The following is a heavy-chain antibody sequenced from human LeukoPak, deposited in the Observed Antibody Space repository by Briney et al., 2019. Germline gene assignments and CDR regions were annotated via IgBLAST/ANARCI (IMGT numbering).Heavy chain of an antibody. V-gene: IGHV1-18*01. CDR1: GYTFTSYG. D-gene: IGHD2-15*01. CDR3: ARGWDCSGGSCYPNVDY. J-gene: IGHJ4*02. Sequence: ASVKVSCKASGYTFTSYGISWVRQAPGQGLEWMGWISAYNRNTNYAQKLQGRVTMTTDTSTSTAYMELRSLRSDDTAVYYCARGWDCSGGSCYPNVDYWGQGTLVTVSS. CDR2: ISAYNRNT.